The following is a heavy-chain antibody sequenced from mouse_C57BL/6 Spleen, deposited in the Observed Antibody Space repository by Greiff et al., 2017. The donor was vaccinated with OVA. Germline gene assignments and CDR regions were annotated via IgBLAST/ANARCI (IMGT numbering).Heavy chain of an antibody. J-gene: IGHJ3*01. Sequence: VQLQQPGAELVKPGASVKLSCKASGYTFTSYWMQWVKQRPGQGLEWIGEIDPSDSYTNYNQKFKGKATLTVDTSSSTAYMQLSSLTSEDSAVYYCARWGGQLFAYWGQGTLVTVSA. D-gene: IGHD3-3*01. CDR2: IDPSDSYT. CDR3: ARWGGQLFAY. V-gene: IGHV1-50*01. CDR1: GYTFTSYW.